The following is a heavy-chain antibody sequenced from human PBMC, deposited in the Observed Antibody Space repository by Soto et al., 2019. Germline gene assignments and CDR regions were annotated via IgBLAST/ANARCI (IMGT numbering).Heavy chain of an antibody. CDR3: ARGAAYCSGGSCYLADY. CDR2: INPNSGGT. J-gene: IGHJ4*02. Sequence: GASVKVSCKASGYTFTGYYMHWVRQAPGQGLEWMGWINPNSGGTNYAQKFQGWVTMTRDTSISTAYMELSRLRSDDTAVYYCARGAAYCSGGSCYLADYWGQGTLVTVSS. CDR1: GYTFTGYY. D-gene: IGHD2-15*01. V-gene: IGHV1-2*04.